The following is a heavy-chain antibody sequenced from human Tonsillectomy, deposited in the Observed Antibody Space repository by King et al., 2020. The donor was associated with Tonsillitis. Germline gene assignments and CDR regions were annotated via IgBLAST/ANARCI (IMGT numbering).Heavy chain of an antibody. J-gene: IGHJ4*02. Sequence: VQLVESGGGLVQPGGSLRLSCRASGFIFTSHSLNWVRQAPGKGLEWVSYISNSSGTIYYVDSVRGRFTISRDNAKNSLYLQMNSLRDEDTAVYYCARSGWCYGDYGFFDFWRQGTLVRVS. V-gene: IGHV3-48*02. CDR3: ARSGWCYGDYGFFDF. CDR1: GFIFTSHS. CDR2: ISNSSGTI. D-gene: IGHD4-17*01.